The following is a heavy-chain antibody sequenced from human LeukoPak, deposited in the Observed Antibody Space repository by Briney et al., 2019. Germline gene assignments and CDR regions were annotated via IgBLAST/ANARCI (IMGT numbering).Heavy chain of an antibody. V-gene: IGHV4-34*01. J-gene: IGHJ4*02. Sequence: SETLFLTCAVYGGSFSGYYWSWIRQPPGKGLEWIGEINHSGSTNYNPSLKSRVTISVDTSKNQFSLKLSSVTAADTAVYYCARVGLYSSSWLTAMYYFDYWGQGTLVTVSS. D-gene: IGHD6-13*01. CDR2: INHSGST. CDR3: ARVGLYSSSWLTAMYYFDY. CDR1: GGSFSGYY.